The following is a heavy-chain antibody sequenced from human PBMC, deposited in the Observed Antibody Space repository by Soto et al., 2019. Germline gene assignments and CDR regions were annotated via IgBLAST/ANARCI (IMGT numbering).Heavy chain of an antibody. Sequence: SETLSLTCTVSCGSVSSCSYYWSWIRQPPGKGLEWIGYIYYSGSTNYNPSLKSRVTISVDTSKNQFSLKLSSVTAADTAVYYCARGLRSYYSDYWGQGTLVTVS. V-gene: IGHV4-61*01. D-gene: IGHD1-26*01. CDR1: CGSVSSCSYY. J-gene: IGHJ4*02. CDR3: ARGLRSYYSDY. CDR2: IYYSGST.